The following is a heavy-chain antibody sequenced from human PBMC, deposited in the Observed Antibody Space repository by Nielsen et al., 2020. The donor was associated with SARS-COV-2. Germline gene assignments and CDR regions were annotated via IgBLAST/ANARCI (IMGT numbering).Heavy chain of an antibody. CDR2: INHSGST. D-gene: IGHD3-9*01. V-gene: IGHV4-34*01. J-gene: IGHJ4*02. Sequence: WIRQPPGKGLEWIGEINHSGSTNYNPSLKSRVTISVDTSKNQFSLKLSSVTAADTAVYYCARVGGYYDSLTGYYKGSLDYWGQGTLVTVSS. CDR3: ARVGGYYDSLTGYYKGSLDY.